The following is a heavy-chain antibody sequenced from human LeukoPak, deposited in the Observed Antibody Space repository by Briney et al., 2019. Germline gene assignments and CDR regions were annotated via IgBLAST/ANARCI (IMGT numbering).Heavy chain of an antibody. CDR3: AGLSGSYYAKY. J-gene: IGHJ4*02. CDR2: INADTSFI. CDR1: GFTFSSYW. Sequence: GRSLRLSCAASGFTFSSYWMHWARQVPGKGLVWVSRINADTSFISYADSVKGRFTISRDNAKNTLYLQMNSLRAEDTAVYYCAGLSGSYYAKYWGQGIMVTVSS. V-gene: IGHV3-74*01. D-gene: IGHD1-26*01.